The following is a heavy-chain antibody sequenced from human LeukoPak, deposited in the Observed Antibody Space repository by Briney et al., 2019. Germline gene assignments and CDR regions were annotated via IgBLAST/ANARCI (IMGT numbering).Heavy chain of an antibody. CDR3: ARIRYDYVWGSYHPNWFDP. CDR1: GGSISSYY. V-gene: IGHV4-59*08. Sequence: SETLSLTCTVSGGSISSYYWSWIRQPPGKGLEWIGYIYYSGSTNYNPSLKSRVTISVDTSKNQFSLKLSSVTAADTAVYYCARIRYDYVWGSYHPNWFDPWSQGTLVTVSS. D-gene: IGHD3-16*02. CDR2: IYYSGST. J-gene: IGHJ5*02.